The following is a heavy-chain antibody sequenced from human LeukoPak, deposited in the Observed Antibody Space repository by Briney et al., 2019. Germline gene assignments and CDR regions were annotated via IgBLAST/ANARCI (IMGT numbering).Heavy chain of an antibody. CDR2: IKQDGSEK. CDR3: ARVFGSYYYDSSGYYPTFFDY. D-gene: IGHD3-22*01. V-gene: IGHV3-7*01. J-gene: IGHJ4*02. Sequence: PGGSLRLSCAASGFTFSSYWMSWVRRAPGKGLEWVANIKQDGSEKYYVDSVKGRFTISRDNAKNPLYLQMNSLRAEDTAVYYCARVFGSYYYDSSGYYPTFFDYWGQGTLVTVSS. CDR1: GFTFSSYW.